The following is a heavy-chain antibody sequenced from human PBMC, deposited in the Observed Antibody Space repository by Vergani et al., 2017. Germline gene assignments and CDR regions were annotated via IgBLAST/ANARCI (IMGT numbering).Heavy chain of an antibody. CDR1: GGSISSYY. V-gene: IGHV4-59*01. CDR2: IYYSGST. D-gene: IGHD3-10*01. Sequence: QVQLQESGPGLVKPSETLSLTCTVSGGSISSYYWSWIRQPPGQGLEWIGYIYYSGSTNYNPSLKSRVTISVDTSKNQFSLKLSSVTAADTAVYYCARNYGSGSYCLNWFDPWGQGTLVTVSS. CDR3: ARNYGSGSYCLNWFDP. J-gene: IGHJ5*02.